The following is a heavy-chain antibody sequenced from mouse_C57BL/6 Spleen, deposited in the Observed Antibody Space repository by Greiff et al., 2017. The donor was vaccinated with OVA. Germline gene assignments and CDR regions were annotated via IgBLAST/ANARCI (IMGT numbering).Heavy chain of an antibody. CDR2: ISSGSSTI. J-gene: IGHJ3*01. CDR3: ARGYDYDGWFAY. CDR1: GFTFSDYG. Sequence: EVMLVESGGGLVKPGGSLKLSCAASGFTFSDYGMHWVRQAPEKGLEWVAYISSGSSTIYYADTVKGRFTISRANAKNTLFLQMTSLRSEDTAMYYCARGYDYDGWFAYWGQGTLVTVSA. V-gene: IGHV5-17*01. D-gene: IGHD2-4*01.